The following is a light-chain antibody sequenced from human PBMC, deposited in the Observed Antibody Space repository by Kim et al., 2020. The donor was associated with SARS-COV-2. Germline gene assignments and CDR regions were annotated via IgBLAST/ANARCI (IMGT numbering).Light chain of an antibody. CDR1: QGISNY. J-gene: IGKJ4*01. CDR2: AAS. V-gene: IGKV1-9*01. Sequence: STLVEDRVTMTCRARQGISNYLAWYQQRPGKAPKLLISAASNLESGVPSRFSGSGSGTKFTLTMAGVQPEDFATYYCQQLNSHPPTFGGGTKLEI. CDR3: QQLNSHPPT.